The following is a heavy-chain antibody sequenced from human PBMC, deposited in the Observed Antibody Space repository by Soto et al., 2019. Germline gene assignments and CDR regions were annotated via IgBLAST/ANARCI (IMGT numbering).Heavy chain of an antibody. V-gene: IGHV3-30*18. CDR2: ISYDRSNK. CDR1: GFTFSSYR. CDR3: AKEADSSSSYYYGMDV. Sequence: PGGSLRLSCAASGFTFSSYRLHWVRQAPGKGLEWVAVISYDRSNKYYSDSVKGRFTISRDNSKNTLFLQMNSLRGEDTAVYYCAKEADSSSSYYYGMDVWGQGTTVTVSS. D-gene: IGHD6-6*01. J-gene: IGHJ6*02.